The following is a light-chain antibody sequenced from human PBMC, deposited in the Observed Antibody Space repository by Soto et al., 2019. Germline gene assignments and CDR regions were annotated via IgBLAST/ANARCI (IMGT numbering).Light chain of an antibody. CDR3: QQYNSYPWT. CDR2: KAS. Sequence: DIPMTQSPSTLSASVGDRVTITCRASQSISSWLAWYQQKPEKAPKLLIYKASSLESGVPSRFSGSGAGTEFTLTISSLQPDDLATYYCQQYNSYPWTFGQGTKVEIK. CDR1: QSISSW. V-gene: IGKV1-5*03. J-gene: IGKJ1*01.